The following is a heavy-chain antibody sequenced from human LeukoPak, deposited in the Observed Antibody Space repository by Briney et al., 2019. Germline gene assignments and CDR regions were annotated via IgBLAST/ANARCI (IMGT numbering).Heavy chain of an antibody. Sequence: GGSLRLSCAASGFTFSIYGMHWVRQAPGKGLEWVVVISYEGSNKYYADSVKGRFTIPRDNSKNTLYLQMNSLRAEDTAVYYCAKDHSKKLGYEENWFDPWGQGALVTVSS. CDR2: ISYEGSNK. V-gene: IGHV3-30*18. CDR1: GFTFSIYG. J-gene: IGHJ5*02. CDR3: AKDHSKKLGYEENWFDP. D-gene: IGHD3-9*01.